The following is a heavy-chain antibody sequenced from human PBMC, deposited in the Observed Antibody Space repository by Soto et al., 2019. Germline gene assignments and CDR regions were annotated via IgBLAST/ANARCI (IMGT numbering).Heavy chain of an antibody. Sequence: QVQLVQSGAEVKKPGASVKVSCKASGYTFTSYTVHWVRQAPGQRLEWMGWIDTGNGNTKYSQNFQGRVTFTRDTSASTAHMELSSLGSEDTAVYYCARVSSVRGLSLGYWGQGTLVTVSS. D-gene: IGHD3-10*01. CDR2: IDTGNGNT. J-gene: IGHJ4*02. CDR3: ARVSSVRGLSLGY. V-gene: IGHV1-3*04. CDR1: GYTFTSYT.